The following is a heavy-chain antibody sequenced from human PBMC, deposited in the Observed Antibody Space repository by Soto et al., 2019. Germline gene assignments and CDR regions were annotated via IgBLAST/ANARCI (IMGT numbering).Heavy chain of an antibody. Sequence: SETLSLTCTVSGGSISSGGYYWSWIRQHPGKGLEWIGYIYYSGSTYYNPSLKSRVTISVDTSKNQFSLKLSSVTAADTAVYYCAREGYSYGSWFDPWGQGTLVTVS. V-gene: IGHV4-31*03. CDR2: IYYSGST. CDR3: AREGYSYGSWFDP. CDR1: GGSISSGGYY. J-gene: IGHJ5*02. D-gene: IGHD5-18*01.